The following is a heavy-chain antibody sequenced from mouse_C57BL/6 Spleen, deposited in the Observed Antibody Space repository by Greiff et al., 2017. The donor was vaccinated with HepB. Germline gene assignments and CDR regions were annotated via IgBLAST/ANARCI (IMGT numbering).Heavy chain of an antibody. CDR1: GFSFNTYA. J-gene: IGHJ4*01. CDR2: IRSKSNNYAT. CDR3: VSHRGYYYAMDY. D-gene: IGHD3-1*01. Sequence: DVKLVESGGGLVQPKGSLKLSCAASGFSFNTYAMNWVRQAPGKGLEWVARIRSKSNNYATYYADSVKDRFTISRDDSESMLYLQMNNLKTEDTAMYYCVSHRGYYYAMDYWGQGTSVTVSS. V-gene: IGHV10-1*01.